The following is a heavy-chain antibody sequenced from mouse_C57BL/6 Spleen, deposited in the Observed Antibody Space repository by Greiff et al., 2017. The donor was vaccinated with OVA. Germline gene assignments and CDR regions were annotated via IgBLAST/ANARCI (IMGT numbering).Heavy chain of an antibody. D-gene: IGHD1-1*01. Sequence: QVQLQQSGAELVKPGASVKISCKASGYAFSSYWMNWVKQRPGKGLEWIGQIYPGDGDTNYNGKFKGKATLTADKSSSTAYMQLSSLTSEDSAVYFCARSYYGSSYGSFAYWGQGTLVTVSA. CDR2: IYPGDGDT. V-gene: IGHV1-80*01. J-gene: IGHJ3*01. CDR3: ARSYYGSSYGSFAY. CDR1: GYAFSSYW.